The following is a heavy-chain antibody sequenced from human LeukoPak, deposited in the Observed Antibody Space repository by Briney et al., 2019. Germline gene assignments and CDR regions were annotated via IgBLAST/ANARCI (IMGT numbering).Heavy chain of an antibody. V-gene: IGHV1-2*06. Sequence: GASVKVSCKVSGYTFTGYYLHWLRQAPGQGLEWMGRINPSGGGTNYAQKFQGRVTVTRDTSTSTVYMELSSLRSEDTAIYYCARPLAPVMLNAFDIWGQGTMVTVSS. CDR3: ARPLAPVMLNAFDI. J-gene: IGHJ3*02. CDR2: INPSGGGT. CDR1: GYTFTGYY. D-gene: IGHD2-8*01.